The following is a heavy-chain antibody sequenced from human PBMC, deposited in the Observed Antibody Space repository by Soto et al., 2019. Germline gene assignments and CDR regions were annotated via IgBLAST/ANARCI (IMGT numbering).Heavy chain of an antibody. Sequence: GGSLRLSCAASGFTFSSYWMSWVRQAPGKGLEWVANIKQDGSEKYYVDSVKGPFTISRDNAKNSLYLQMNSLRAEDTAVYYCARCSGPRLVDYWGQGTLVTVSS. D-gene: IGHD3-10*02. CDR3: ARCSGPRLVDY. CDR1: GFTFSSYW. J-gene: IGHJ4*02. V-gene: IGHV3-7*01. CDR2: IKQDGSEK.